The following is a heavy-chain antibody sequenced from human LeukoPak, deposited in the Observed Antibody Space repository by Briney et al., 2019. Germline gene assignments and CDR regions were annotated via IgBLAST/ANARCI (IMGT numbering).Heavy chain of an antibody. CDR1: GGTFSSYA. V-gene: IGHV1-69*13. D-gene: IGHD1-26*01. CDR3: ATGLNVGATRFWYFDL. J-gene: IGHJ2*01. Sequence: SVKVSCKASGGTFSSYAISWVRQAPGQGLEWMGGIIPIFGTANYAQKFQGRVTITADESTSTAYMELSSLRSEDTAVYYCATGLNVGATRFWYFDLWGRGTLVTVSS. CDR2: IIPIFGTA.